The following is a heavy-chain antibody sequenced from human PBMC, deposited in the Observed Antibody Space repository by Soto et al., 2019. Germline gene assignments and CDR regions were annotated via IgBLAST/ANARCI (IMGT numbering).Heavy chain of an antibody. CDR1: GFTFSSYA. CDR2: ISGSGGNT. V-gene: IGHV3-23*01. D-gene: IGHD3-22*01. CDR3: ARWGYYYDSSGYPDDY. J-gene: IGHJ4*02. Sequence: EVQLLESGGGLVQPGGSLRLSCAASGFTFSSYAMSWVRQAPGKGLEWVSAISGSGGNTYYADSVKGRFTISRDNAKNSLYLQMNSLRAEDTAVYYCARWGYYYDSSGYPDDYWGQGTLVTVSS.